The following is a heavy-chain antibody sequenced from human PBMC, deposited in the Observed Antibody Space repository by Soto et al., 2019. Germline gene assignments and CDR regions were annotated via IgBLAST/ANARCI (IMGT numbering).Heavy chain of an antibody. CDR3: AKGPHSASWYYYMDV. D-gene: IGHD6-25*01. CDR2: LSYAGDT. V-gene: IGHV3-13*01. J-gene: IGHJ6*03. CDR1: GFTLSTYD. Sequence: EVQLVESGGGLVQPGGSLRLSCAASGFTLSTYDMHWVRQATGKGLEWVAALSYAGDTYYPGSVKGRFTVFREGAKNSLYLQMNSLTAGDTAVYYCAKGPHSASWYYYMDVWGKGTTVTVSS.